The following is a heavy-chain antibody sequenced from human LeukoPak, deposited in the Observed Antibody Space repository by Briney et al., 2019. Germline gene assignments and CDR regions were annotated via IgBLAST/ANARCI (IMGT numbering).Heavy chain of an antibody. CDR3: ANNWNYLDY. CDR2: ISYDGSNK. V-gene: IGHV3-30*18. D-gene: IGHD1-20*01. J-gene: IGHJ4*02. CDR1: GFTFSSYG. Sequence: GGSLRLSYAASGFTFSSYGMHWVRQAPGKGLEWVAVISYDGSNKYYADSVKGRFTISRDNSKNTLYLQMNSLRAEDTAVYYCANNWNYLDYWGQGTLVTVSS.